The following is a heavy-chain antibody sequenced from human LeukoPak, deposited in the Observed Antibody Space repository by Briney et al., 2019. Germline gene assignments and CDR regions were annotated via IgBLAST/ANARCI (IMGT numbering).Heavy chain of an antibody. D-gene: IGHD3-3*01. V-gene: IGHV3-30*02. J-gene: IGHJ4*02. Sequence: AGGSLRLSCAASGFTFSSSGMHWVRQAPGKGLEWVAFIRFDGSNKYYADSVKGRFTISRDNSKNTLYLQMNSLRAENAAVYYCAKDYDFWSGYYPPPRGYFDYGGQGPLATVPS. CDR1: GFTFSSSG. CDR3: AKDYDFWSGYYPPPRGYFDY. CDR2: IRFDGSNK.